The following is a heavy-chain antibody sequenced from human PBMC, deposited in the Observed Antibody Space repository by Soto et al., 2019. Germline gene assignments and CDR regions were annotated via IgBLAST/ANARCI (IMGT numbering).Heavy chain of an antibody. D-gene: IGHD4-17*01. V-gene: IGHV4-4*02. Sequence: QVQLQESGPGLVKPSGTLSLTCAVSGGSISSTNWWSWVRQPPGKGLEWIGEIYHSGSTYYNPSLKCRVTIAVDKSKNQFSLKLSSVTAADTAVYYCARVWTTVTNWFDPWGQVTLVTVSS. CDR3: ARVWTTVTNWFDP. CDR1: GGSISSTNW. J-gene: IGHJ5*02. CDR2: IYHSGST.